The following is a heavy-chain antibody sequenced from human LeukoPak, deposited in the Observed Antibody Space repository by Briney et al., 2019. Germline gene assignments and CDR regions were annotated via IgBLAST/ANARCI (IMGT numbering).Heavy chain of an antibody. V-gene: IGHV4-39*07. J-gene: IGHJ5*02. CDR3: ARVVTAAGLDL. CDR2: VHYDGRT. Sequence: SETLSLTCTVSGGPISGSVTWGWVRQPPGKGREWIGNVHYDGRTAPNPSLKSRVTMSLDTSTNQFSLKLISATATDTALYYCARVVTAAGLDLWGRGILVTISS. CDR1: GGPISGSVT. D-gene: IGHD6-19*01.